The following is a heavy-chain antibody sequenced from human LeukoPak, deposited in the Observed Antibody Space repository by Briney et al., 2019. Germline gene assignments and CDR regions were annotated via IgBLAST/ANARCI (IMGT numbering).Heavy chain of an antibody. CDR2: ISGSGGST. V-gene: IGHV3-23*01. CDR1: GFPFSSYA. CDR3: AKSRYSGYDSDFDY. J-gene: IGHJ4*02. Sequence: GGSLRLSCAASGFPFSSYAMSWVRQAPGKGLEWVSAISGSGGSTYYADSVKGRFTISRDNSKNTLYLQMNSLRAEDTAVYYCAKSRYSGYDSDFDYWGQGTLVTVSS. D-gene: IGHD5-12*01.